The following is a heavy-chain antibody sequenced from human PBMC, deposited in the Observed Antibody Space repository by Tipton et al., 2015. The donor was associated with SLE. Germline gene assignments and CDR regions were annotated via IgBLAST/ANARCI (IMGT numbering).Heavy chain of an antibody. CDR2: IYYSGST. V-gene: IGHV4-39*07. J-gene: IGHJ2*01. CDR1: GGSISSSSYY. Sequence: TLSLTCTVSGGSISSSSYYWGWIRQPPGKGLEWIGSIYYSGSTYYNPSLKSRVTISVDTSKSQFSLKLSSVTATDTAVYYCARRPPYQPRNEYFDLWGRGTLVTVSS. D-gene: IGHD2-2*01. CDR3: ARRPPYQPRNEYFDL.